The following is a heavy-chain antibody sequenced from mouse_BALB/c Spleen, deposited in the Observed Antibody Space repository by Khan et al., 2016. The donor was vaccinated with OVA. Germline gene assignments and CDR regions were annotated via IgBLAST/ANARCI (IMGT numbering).Heavy chain of an antibody. CDR2: ISYSGNT. Sequence: EVQLQESGPGLVKPSQSLSLTCTVTGYSITSDYAWNWIRQFPGNKLEWMGNISYSGNTKYNPSLKSRISITRDTSKNQFFLQLNFVTIEDTATYYCARIQGGDFDYWGQGTTLTVSS. V-gene: IGHV3-2*02. J-gene: IGHJ2*01. D-gene: IGHD3-2*02. CDR1: GYSITSDYA. CDR3: ARIQGGDFDY.